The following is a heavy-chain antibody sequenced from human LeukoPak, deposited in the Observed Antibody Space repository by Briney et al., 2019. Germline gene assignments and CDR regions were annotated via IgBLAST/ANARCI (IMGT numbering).Heavy chain of an antibody. J-gene: IGHJ4*02. Sequence: GGSLRLSCAASGFTFSSYSMNWVRQAPGKGLEWVSYISSSSSTIYYADSVKGRFTISRDNAKNSLYLQMSSLRPEDTAVYYCANGGYTSSWYVVDYWGQGTLVTVSS. CDR1: GFTFSSYS. CDR3: ANGGYTSSWYVVDY. CDR2: ISSSSSTI. D-gene: IGHD6-13*01. V-gene: IGHV3-48*01.